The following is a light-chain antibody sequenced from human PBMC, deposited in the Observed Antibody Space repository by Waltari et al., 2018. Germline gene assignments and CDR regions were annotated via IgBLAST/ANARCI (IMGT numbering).Light chain of an antibody. CDR3: QQYEKWPTT. V-gene: IGKV3-15*01. CDR2: AAS. Sequence: IVVTQSPASLSVSPGERATLSCRASQSVSTKLGWYQQRPGQAPRLLIYAASTRAIGIPARLSGGGSGTEFTLTISSLQSEDLGIYYCQQYEKWPTTFGQGTRLDSK. CDR1: QSVSTK. J-gene: IGKJ5*01.